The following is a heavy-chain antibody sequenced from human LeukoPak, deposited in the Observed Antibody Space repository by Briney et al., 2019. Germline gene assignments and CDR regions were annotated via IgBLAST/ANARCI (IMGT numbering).Heavy chain of an antibody. V-gene: IGHV5-10-1*01. D-gene: IGHD2-2*01. Sequence: GESLKISCKGSGYSFTSYWISWVRQMPGKGLEWMGRIDPSDSYTNHSSSFQGHVTISADKSISTAYLQWSSLKASDTAMYYCARHIVVVPAAIDYYYYGMDVWGKGTTVTVSS. CDR1: GYSFTSYW. CDR3: ARHIVVVPAAIDYYYYGMDV. CDR2: IDPSDSYT. J-gene: IGHJ6*04.